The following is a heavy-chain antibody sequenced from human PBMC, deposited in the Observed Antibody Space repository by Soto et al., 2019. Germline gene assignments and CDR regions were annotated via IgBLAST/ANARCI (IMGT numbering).Heavy chain of an antibody. CDR3: AREGRVTGYFDY. CDR2: IYNSGTT. Sequence: QMQLQESGPGLVKPSQTLSLTCTVSGGSISSGGYYWSWIRQLPGKGLEWIGYIYNSGTTNYNPSLKSRVTIXVXXSKNHFSLNLSSVTAADTAVYYCAREGRVTGYFDYWGQGTLVTVSS. V-gene: IGHV4-31*03. CDR1: GGSISSGGYY. D-gene: IGHD2-21*02. J-gene: IGHJ4*02.